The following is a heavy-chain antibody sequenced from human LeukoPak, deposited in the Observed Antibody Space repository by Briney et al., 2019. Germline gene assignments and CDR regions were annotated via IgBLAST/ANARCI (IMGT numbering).Heavy chain of an antibody. J-gene: IGHJ4*02. CDR2: IYTGGTT. CDR1: GFSVSSNY. Sequence: PGGSLRLSCAASGFSVSSNYMNCVRQAPGKGLEWVSAIYTGGTTYYADSVKGRFTISRDNSKNTLYLQMNSLRAEDTAVYYCARDKLGSGYSSDFDYWGQGTLVTVSS. V-gene: IGHV3-66*02. D-gene: IGHD6-19*01. CDR3: ARDKLGSGYSSDFDY.